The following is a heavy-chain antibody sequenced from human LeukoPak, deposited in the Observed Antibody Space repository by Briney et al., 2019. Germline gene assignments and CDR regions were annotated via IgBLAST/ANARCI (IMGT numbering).Heavy chain of an antibody. Sequence: ASVKVSCKASGHTFTGHYMHWVRQAPGQGLEWMGWINPNSGDTNYAQNFQGRVTMTRDTSISTAYMELSRLKSDDTALYYCARDMGTGRAVDIWGQGTKLTVSS. D-gene: IGHD1-1*01. V-gene: IGHV1-2*02. CDR2: INPNSGDT. J-gene: IGHJ3*02. CDR1: GHTFTGHY. CDR3: ARDMGTGRAVDI.